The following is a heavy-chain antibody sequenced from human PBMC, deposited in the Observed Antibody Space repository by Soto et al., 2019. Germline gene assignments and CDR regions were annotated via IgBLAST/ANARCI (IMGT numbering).Heavy chain of an antibody. V-gene: IGHV1-69*02. Sequence: QVHLVQSGAELRKPGSSVRVSCKASGDTFNSYTINWVRQAPGLGLEWMGRTIPILSMSNYALKFQGRLTTTADKSTSTAYMVLSSLRSEDTAIYYCATTYGSRSQAFDYWGQGALVTVSS. J-gene: IGHJ4*02. CDR3: ATTYGSRSQAFDY. CDR1: GDTFNSYT. D-gene: IGHD3-10*01. CDR2: TIPILSMS.